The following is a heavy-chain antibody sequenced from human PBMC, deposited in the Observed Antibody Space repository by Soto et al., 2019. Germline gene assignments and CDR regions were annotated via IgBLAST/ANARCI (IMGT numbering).Heavy chain of an antibody. J-gene: IGHJ6*02. CDR2: IYYSGST. Sequence: QVQLQESGPGLVKPSQTLSLTCTVSGGSISSGGYYWSWIRQHPGKGLEWIGYIYYSGSTYYNPSLKSRFTISVDTSKNQFSLKLSSVTAADTAVYYCARELRVGEDYYGMDVWGQGTTVTVSS. V-gene: IGHV4-31*03. CDR3: ARELRVGEDYYGMDV. CDR1: GGSISSGGYY. D-gene: IGHD3-10*01.